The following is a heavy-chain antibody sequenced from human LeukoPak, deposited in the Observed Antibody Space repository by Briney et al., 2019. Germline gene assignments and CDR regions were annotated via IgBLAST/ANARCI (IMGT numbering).Heavy chain of an antibody. CDR1: GGSISSYY. Sequence: SETLSLTCTVSGGSISSYYWGWIRQPPGKGLEWIGEINHSGSTNYNPSLKSRVTISVDTSKNKFSLKLSSVTAADTAVYYCARESRYYGSGSQYFNWFDPWGQGTLVTVSS. D-gene: IGHD3-10*01. J-gene: IGHJ5*02. CDR2: INHSGST. V-gene: IGHV4-34*01. CDR3: ARESRYYGSGSQYFNWFDP.